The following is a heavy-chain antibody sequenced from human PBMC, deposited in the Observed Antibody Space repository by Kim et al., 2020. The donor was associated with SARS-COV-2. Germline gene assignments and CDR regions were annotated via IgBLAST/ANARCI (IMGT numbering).Heavy chain of an antibody. CDR1: GFTFSSYA. V-gene: IGHV3-23*01. CDR3: AKENRVDYGSGRGAFDP. CDR2: ISGSGGST. D-gene: IGHD3-10*01. J-gene: IGHJ5*02. Sequence: GGSLRLSCAASGFTFSSYAMSWVRQAPGKGLEWVSAISGSGGSTYYADSVKGRFTISRDNSKNTLYLQMNSLRAEDTAVYYCAKENRVDYGSGRGAFDPWGQGTLVTVSS.